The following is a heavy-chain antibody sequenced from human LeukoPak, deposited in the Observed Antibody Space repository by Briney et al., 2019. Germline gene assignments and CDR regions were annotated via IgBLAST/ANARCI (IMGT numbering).Heavy chain of an antibody. CDR3: ARNYYYYYMDV. J-gene: IGHJ6*03. CDR1: GGSISRYY. Sequence: SETLSLTCTVSGGSISRYYWSWIRQPPGKGLEWIAYTYDSGSTNYNPSLKSRVTISVDTSKNQFSLKLSSVTAADTAVYYCARNYYYYYMDVWGKGTTVTVTS. CDR2: TYDSGST. V-gene: IGHV4-59*08.